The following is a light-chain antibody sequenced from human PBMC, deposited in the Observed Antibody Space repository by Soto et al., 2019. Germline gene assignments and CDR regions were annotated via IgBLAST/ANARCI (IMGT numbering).Light chain of an antibody. CDR1: ENVRTF. J-gene: IGKJ1*01. CDR2: GAS. Sequence: IGWTQSPGTLSLSPGERATLSCRASENVRTFVDWYQQKPGQAPRLLIYGASNRATGIPARFSGSGSGTDFTLTISNLEPEDFAVYYCQQHSHWPPWTFGQGTKVDIK. V-gene: IGKV3-11*01. CDR3: QQHSHWPPWT.